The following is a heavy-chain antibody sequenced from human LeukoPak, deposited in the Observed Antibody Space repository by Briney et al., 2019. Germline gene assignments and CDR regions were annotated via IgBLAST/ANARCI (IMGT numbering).Heavy chain of an antibody. V-gene: IGHV1-2*02. J-gene: IGHJ4*02. CDR1: GYTFTGYY. CDR3: ARFKVNKGKSRHIDY. Sequence: GASVKVSCKASGYTFTGYYMHWVRQAPGQGLEWRGWINPNSGGTNYAQKFQGRVTMTRDTSISTAYMELSRLRSDDTAVYYCARFKVNKGKSRHIDYWGQGTLVTVSS. CDR2: INPNSGGT. D-gene: IGHD1/OR15-1a*01.